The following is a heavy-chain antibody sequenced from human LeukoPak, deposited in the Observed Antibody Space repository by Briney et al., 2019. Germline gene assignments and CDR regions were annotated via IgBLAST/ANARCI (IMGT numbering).Heavy chain of an antibody. D-gene: IGHD6-6*01. V-gene: IGHV4-39*01. CDR3: AKRRGGSSELDP. Sequence: PSETLSLTCTVSGDSINSGDYYWGWIRQPPGKGLERIGNIRYSGSTYYSPSLKSRVTISLDTSKNQFSLKLTSMTAADTAVYYCAKRRGGSSELDPWGQGTLVTVS. J-gene: IGHJ5*02. CDR2: IRYSGST. CDR1: GDSINSGDYY.